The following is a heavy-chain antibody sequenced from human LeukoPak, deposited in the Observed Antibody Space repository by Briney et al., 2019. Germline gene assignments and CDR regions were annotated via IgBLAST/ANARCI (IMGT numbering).Heavy chain of an antibody. D-gene: IGHD6-13*01. V-gene: IGHV1-2*02. CDR2: INPNSGGT. CDR1: GYTFTGYY. Sequence: ASVKVSCKASGYTFTGYYMHWVRQAPGQGLEWMGWINPNSGGTNYAQKFQGRVTMTRDTSISTACMELSRLRSDDTAVYYCAFYSSSSGTFDYWGQGTLVTVSS. J-gene: IGHJ4*02. CDR3: AFYSSSSGTFDY.